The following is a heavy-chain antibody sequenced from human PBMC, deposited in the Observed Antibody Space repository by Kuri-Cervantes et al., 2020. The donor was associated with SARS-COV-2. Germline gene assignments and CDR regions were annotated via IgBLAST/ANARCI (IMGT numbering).Heavy chain of an antibody. CDR1: GFTFSSYS. CDR2: ISSSSSYI. CDR3: ARVETSHHSSYYMDV. Sequence: GESLKISCAASGFTFSSYSMNWVRQAPGKGLEWVSSISSSSSYIYYADSVKGRFTISRDNAKNTLSLQMNSLSAEDTAVYFCARVETSHHSSYYMDVWGKGTTVTVSS. J-gene: IGHJ6*03. V-gene: IGHV3-21*01.